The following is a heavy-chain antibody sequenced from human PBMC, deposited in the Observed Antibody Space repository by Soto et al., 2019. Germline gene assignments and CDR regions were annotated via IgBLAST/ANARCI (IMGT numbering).Heavy chain of an antibody. CDR3: ARDRSVTTTPHDAFDI. Sequence: QVQLVQSGAEEKKPGASVKVSCKASGYTFTSYAMHWVRQAPGQRLEWMGWINAGNGNTKYSQKFQGRVTITRDTSASTAYMELSSLRSEDKAVYYCARDRSVTTTPHDAFDIWGQGTMVTVSS. J-gene: IGHJ3*02. V-gene: IGHV1-3*05. D-gene: IGHD4-17*01. CDR1: GYTFTSYA. CDR2: INAGNGNT.